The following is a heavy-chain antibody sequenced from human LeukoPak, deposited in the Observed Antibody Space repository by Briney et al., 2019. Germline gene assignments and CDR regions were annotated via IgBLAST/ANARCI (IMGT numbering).Heavy chain of an antibody. D-gene: IGHD2-15*01. J-gene: IGHJ5*02. Sequence: PSETLSLTCTVSGGSISSGDYYWTWIRQHPGKGLEWIGYIYYSGSTYYNPSLKSRVTISVDTSKNQFSLKLSSVTAADAAVYYCARGLVVVAAILTGWFDPWGQGTLVTVSS. CDR2: IYYSGST. CDR1: GGSISSGDYY. V-gene: IGHV4-31*03. CDR3: ARGLVVVAAILTGWFDP.